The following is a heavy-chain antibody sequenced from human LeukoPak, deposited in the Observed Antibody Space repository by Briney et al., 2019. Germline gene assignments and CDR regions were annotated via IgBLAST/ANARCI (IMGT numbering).Heavy chain of an antibody. Sequence: SETLSLTCAVYGGSFSGYYWSWIRQAPGKGLEWIGEINHSGSTNYNPSLKSRVTISVDTSKNQFSLKLSSVTAADTAVYYCCRRWAAASFDYWGQGTLVTVSS. V-gene: IGHV4-34*03. D-gene: IGHD6-13*01. CDR1: GGSFSGYY. J-gene: IGHJ4*02. CDR3: CRRWAAASFDY. CDR2: INHSGST.